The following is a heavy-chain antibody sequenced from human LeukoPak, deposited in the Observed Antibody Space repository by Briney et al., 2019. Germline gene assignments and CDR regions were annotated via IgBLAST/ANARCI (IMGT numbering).Heavy chain of an antibody. CDR2: INHSGST. D-gene: IGHD2-21*01. J-gene: IGHJ4*02. CDR3: GRHRGGNRAYSPLTY. CDR1: GGSFSGYY. V-gene: IGHV4-34*01. Sequence: SETLSLTCAVYGGSFSGYYWSWIRQPPGKGLEWIGEINHSGSTNYNPSLKSRVTISVDTSKNQFSLKLSSVTAADTAVYYCGRHRGGNRAYSPLTYGGRGPRVTVPP.